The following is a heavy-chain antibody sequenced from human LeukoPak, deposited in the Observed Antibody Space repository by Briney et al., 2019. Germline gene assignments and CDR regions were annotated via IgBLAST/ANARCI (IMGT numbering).Heavy chain of an antibody. J-gene: IGHJ3*02. V-gene: IGHV1-3*01. CDR3: ARRRSGDYDAFDI. D-gene: IGHD4-17*01. CDR2: INAGNGNT. Sequence: GASVKVSCKASGYTFTSYAMHWVRQAPGQRLEWMGWINAGNGNTKYSQKSQGRVTITRDTSASTAYMELSSLRSEDTAVYYCARRRSGDYDAFDIWGQGTMVTVSS. CDR1: GYTFTSYA.